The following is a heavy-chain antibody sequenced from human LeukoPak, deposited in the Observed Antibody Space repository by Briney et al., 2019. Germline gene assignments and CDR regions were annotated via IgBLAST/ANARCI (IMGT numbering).Heavy chain of an antibody. CDR2: IYSDGST. J-gene: IGHJ3*02. CDR3: ARDRRRYRGINGDGHAFDI. CDR1: GFTVSSNY. V-gene: IGHV3-53*01. D-gene: IGHD5-12*01. Sequence: PGGSLRLSCAASGFTVSSNYISWVRQAPGKGLVWVSIIYSDGSTFHADSVKGRFTMSRDNSRNTLDLQMNSLRVEDTAVYFCARDRRRYRGINGDGHAFDIWGQGTMVTVSS.